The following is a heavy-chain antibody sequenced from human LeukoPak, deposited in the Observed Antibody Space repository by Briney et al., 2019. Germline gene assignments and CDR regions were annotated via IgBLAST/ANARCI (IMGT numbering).Heavy chain of an antibody. CDR2: FAGSDSTK. CDR3: TTLGYHLDS. CDR1: GFDFGAYE. D-gene: IGHD3-22*01. Sequence: GGSLRLSCAASGFDFGAYEMNWVRQAPGKGPEWVAYFAGSDSTKYYADSVRGRFTISGDNAKKSLYLQMSSLRAEDTALYYCTTLGYHLDSWGQGTLVTVSS. J-gene: IGHJ4*02. V-gene: IGHV3-48*03.